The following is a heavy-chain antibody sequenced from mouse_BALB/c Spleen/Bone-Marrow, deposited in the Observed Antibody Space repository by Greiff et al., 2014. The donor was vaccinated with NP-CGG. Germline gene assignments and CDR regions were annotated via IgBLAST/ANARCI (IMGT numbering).Heavy chain of an antibody. D-gene: IGHD2-4*01. V-gene: IGHV14-3*02. Sequence: EVQLQQSGAELVKPGASVKLSCKASGFNIKDTYMHWVKQRPEQGLEWIGRIDPANGDTKYDPKFQGKATITADTSSNTAYLQLSSLTSEDTAVYYCAKYGGLRYAMDYWGQGTSVTVSS. CDR1: GFNIKDTY. CDR2: IDPANGDT. CDR3: AKYGGLRYAMDY. J-gene: IGHJ4*01.